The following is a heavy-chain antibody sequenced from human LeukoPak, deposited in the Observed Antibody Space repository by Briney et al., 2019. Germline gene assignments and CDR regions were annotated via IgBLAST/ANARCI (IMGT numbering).Heavy chain of an antibody. V-gene: IGHV7-4-1*02. CDR3: ARVVHPYYYESSGLTYDAFYI. CDR1: GYTFTSYS. Sequence: ASVKVSCKASGYTFTSYSMNWVRQAPGQGLEWLGWINTNTGNPTYAQGFTGRFVFSLDTSVNTAYLQISSLKAEDTAVYYCARVVHPYYYESSGLTYDAFYIWGQGTMVTVSS. CDR2: INTNTGNP. J-gene: IGHJ3*02. D-gene: IGHD3-22*01.